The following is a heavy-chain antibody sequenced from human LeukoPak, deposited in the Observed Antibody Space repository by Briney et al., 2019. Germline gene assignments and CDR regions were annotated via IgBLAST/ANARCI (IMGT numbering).Heavy chain of an antibody. Sequence: SETLSPTCAVYGGSFSGYYWSWIRQPPGKGLEWIGEINHSGSTNYNPSLKSRVTISVDTSKNQFSLKLSSVTAADTAVYYCARGLAARRAAAIGRYYFDYWGQGTLVTVSS. V-gene: IGHV4-34*01. CDR1: GGSFSGYY. J-gene: IGHJ4*02. CDR2: INHSGST. D-gene: IGHD6-6*01. CDR3: ARGLAARRAAAIGRYYFDY.